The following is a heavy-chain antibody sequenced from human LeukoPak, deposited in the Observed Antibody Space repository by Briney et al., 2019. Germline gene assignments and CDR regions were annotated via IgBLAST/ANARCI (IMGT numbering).Heavy chain of an antibody. V-gene: IGHV3-23*01. CDR1: GFTFSSYA. J-gene: IGHJ4*02. D-gene: IGHD1-26*01. Sequence: GGSLRLSCAASGFTFSSYAMSWVRQAPGKGLEWVSAISASGGSTYYADSARGRFTISRDNSKNALYLQMNSLRAEDTAVYYCPSGSADYWGQGTLVTVSS. CDR3: PSGSADY. CDR2: ISASGGST.